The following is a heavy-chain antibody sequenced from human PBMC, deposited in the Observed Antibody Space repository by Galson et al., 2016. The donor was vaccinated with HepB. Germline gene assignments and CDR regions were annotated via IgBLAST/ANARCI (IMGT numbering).Heavy chain of an antibody. Sequence: SVKVSCKVSGYTLTELSMHWVRQAPGKGLEWMGGFDPEDGETIYAQKFQGRLTMTADTSTDTAYMELSSLRSEDTAVYYCATSYYSGSYPGIDYWGQGTLVTVSS. CDR2: FDPEDGET. D-gene: IGHD1-26*01. CDR3: ATSYYSGSYPGIDY. J-gene: IGHJ4*02. V-gene: IGHV1-24*01. CDR1: GYTLTELS.